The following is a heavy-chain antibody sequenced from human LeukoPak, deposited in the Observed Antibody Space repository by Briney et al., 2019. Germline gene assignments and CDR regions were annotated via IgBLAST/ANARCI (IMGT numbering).Heavy chain of an antibody. CDR1: GFTFSSYS. V-gene: IGHV3-21*01. J-gene: IGHJ2*01. CDR2: ISSSSSYI. D-gene: IGHD5-18*01. CDR3: VREGYGSGYGWYFEL. Sequence: SGGSLRLSCAASGFTFSSYSMNWVRQAPGKGLEWVSSISSSSSYIYYADSVKGRFTISRDNAKNSLYLQMNSLRAEDTAVYYCVREGYGSGYGWYFELWGRGTLVTVSS.